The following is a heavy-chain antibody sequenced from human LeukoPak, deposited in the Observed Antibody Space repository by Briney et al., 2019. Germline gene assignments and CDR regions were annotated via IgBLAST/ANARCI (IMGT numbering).Heavy chain of an antibody. J-gene: IGHJ6*03. Sequence: SETLSLTCTVSGGSISSSSYYWGWIRQPPGKGLEWIGYIYYSGSTNYNPSLKSRVTISVDTSKNQFSLKLSSVTAADTAVYYCARAYSGYDSAFCYYYYYMDVWGKGTTVTVSS. D-gene: IGHD5-12*01. CDR3: ARAYSGYDSAFCYYYYYMDV. CDR1: GGSISSSSYY. V-gene: IGHV4-61*05. CDR2: IYYSGST.